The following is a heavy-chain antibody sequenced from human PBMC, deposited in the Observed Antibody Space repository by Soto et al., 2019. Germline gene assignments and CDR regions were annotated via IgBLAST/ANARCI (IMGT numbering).Heavy chain of an antibody. CDR3: ARTHDANWNYGPCNY. CDR1: GFTLSYYD. J-gene: IGHJ4*02. D-gene: IGHD1-7*01. Sequence: PGGSLRLSCAASGFTLSYYDMHWVRQATGKGLEWVSGIGTAGDPYYPDTVKGRFTVSRDNAKNSLYLQMNSLRAEDTAVYYCARTHDANWNYGPCNYWGQGTLVTVSS. CDR2: IGTAGDP. V-gene: IGHV3-13*05.